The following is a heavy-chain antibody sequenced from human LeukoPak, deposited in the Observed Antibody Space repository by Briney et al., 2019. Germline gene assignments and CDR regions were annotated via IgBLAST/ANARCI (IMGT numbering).Heavy chain of an antibody. D-gene: IGHD3-16*02. V-gene: IGHV4-39*01. Sequence: SETLSLTCTVSGGSISSSSYYWGWIRQPPGKGLEWIGSIYYSGSTYYNPSLKSRVTISVDTSKNQFSLKLSSVTAADTAVYYCARIRYTFDYWGQGTLVTVSS. CDR2: IYYSGST. CDR1: GGSISSSSYY. CDR3: ARIRYTFDY. J-gene: IGHJ4*02.